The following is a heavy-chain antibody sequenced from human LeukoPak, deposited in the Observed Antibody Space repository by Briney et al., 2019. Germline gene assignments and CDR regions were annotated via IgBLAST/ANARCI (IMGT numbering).Heavy chain of an antibody. D-gene: IGHD4-11*01. CDR1: GGSISSYY. CDR2: IYTSGST. Sequence: SETLSLTCTVSGGSISSYYWSWIRQPAGKGLEWIGRIYTSGSTNYNPSLKCRVTMSVDTSKNQFSLKLSSVTAADTAVYYCARDDYSNYHYYYYMDVWGKGTTVTVSS. J-gene: IGHJ6*03. V-gene: IGHV4-4*07. CDR3: ARDDYSNYHYYYYMDV.